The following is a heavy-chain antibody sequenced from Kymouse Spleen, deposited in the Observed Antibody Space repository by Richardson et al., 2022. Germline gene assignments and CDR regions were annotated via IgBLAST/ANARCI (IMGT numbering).Heavy chain of an antibody. V-gene: IGHV4-34*01. D-gene: IGHD3-3*01. J-gene: IGHJ3*02. Sequence: QVQLQQWGAGLLKPSETLSLTCAVYGGSFSGYYWSWIRQPPGKGLEWIGEINHSGSTNYNPSLKSRVTISVDTSKNQFSLKLSSVTAADTAVYYCARGNYDFWSGYYAFDIWGQGTMVTVSS. CDR1: GGSFSGYY. CDR2: INHSGST. CDR3: ARGNYDFWSGYYAFDI.